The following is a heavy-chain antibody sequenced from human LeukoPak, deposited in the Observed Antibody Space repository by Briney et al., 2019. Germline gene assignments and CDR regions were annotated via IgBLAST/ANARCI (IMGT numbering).Heavy chain of an antibody. CDR3: VGSSSWYVR. CDR2: IYSGGST. D-gene: IGHD6-13*01. Sequence: GGTLRLSCAASRFTFSSYGMSWVRQAPGKGLEWVSVIYSGGSTYYADSVKGRFTISRDNSKNTLYLQMNSLRAEDTAVYYCVGSSSWYVRWGQGTLVTVSS. J-gene: IGHJ4*02. CDR1: RFTFSSYG. V-gene: IGHV3-53*01.